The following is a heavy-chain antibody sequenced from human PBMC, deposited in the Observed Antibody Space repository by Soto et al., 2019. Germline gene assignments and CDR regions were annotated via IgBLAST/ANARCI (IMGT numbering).Heavy chain of an antibody. CDR3: ARAYSSSWPYYYGMDV. Sequence: SETLSLTCTVSGGSISSGAYYWGWIRQPPGKGLEWIGSIYYSGSTYYNPSLKSRVTISVDTSKNQFSLKLSSVTAADTAVYYCARAYSSSWPYYYGMDVWGQGTTVT. CDR1: GGSISSGAYY. V-gene: IGHV4-39*01. D-gene: IGHD6-13*01. J-gene: IGHJ6*02. CDR2: IYYSGST.